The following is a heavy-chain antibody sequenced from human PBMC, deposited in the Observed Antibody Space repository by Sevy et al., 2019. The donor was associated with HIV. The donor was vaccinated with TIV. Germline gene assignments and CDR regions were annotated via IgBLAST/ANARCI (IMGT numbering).Heavy chain of an antibody. CDR3: AKEWTQLSDWYGELDY. J-gene: IGHJ4*02. CDR1: GFTFSNYA. V-gene: IGHV3-23*01. D-gene: IGHD6-19*01. Sequence: GGSLRLSCAASGFTFSNYAMSWVRQAPGKGLDWVSSIRISGGNTYYADSVKGRFTISRDNSKNTLYLQMNSLRAEDTAVYYCAKEWTQLSDWYGELDYWGQGSLVTVSS. CDR2: IRISGGNT.